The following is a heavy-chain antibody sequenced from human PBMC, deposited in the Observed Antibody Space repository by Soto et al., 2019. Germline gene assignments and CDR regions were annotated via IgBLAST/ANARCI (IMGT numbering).Heavy chain of an antibody. V-gene: IGHV3-30-3*01. J-gene: IGHJ4*02. Sequence: GGSLRLSCAASGFTFSSYAMHWVRQAPGKGLEWVAVISYDGSNKYYADSVKGRFTISRDNSKNTLYLQMNSLRAEDTAVYYCARAGAAAGIDYWGQGTLVTVSS. CDR1: GFTFSSYA. CDR2: ISYDGSNK. CDR3: ARAGAAAGIDY. D-gene: IGHD6-13*01.